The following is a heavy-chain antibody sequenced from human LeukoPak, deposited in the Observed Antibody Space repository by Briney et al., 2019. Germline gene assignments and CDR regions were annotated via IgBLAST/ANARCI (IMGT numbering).Heavy chain of an antibody. J-gene: IGHJ4*02. Sequence: GGSLRLSCAASGFTFSDYYISWIRQAPGKGLEWVSSISSSSIYTNYADSVKGRFTISRDNAKNSLFLQINNPRAEDTAVYYCARRYCSAGICYSGFDYWGQGTLVTVSS. V-gene: IGHV3-11*06. CDR2: ISSSSIYT. D-gene: IGHD2-15*01. CDR3: ARRYCSAGICYSGFDY. CDR1: GFTFSDYY.